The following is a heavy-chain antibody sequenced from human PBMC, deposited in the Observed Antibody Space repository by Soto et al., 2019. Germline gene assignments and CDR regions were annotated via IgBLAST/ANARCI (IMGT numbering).Heavy chain of an antibody. D-gene: IGHD5-18*01. CDR3: ARDHGYSYGYAPDY. Sequence: QVQLVQSGAEVKKPGSSVKVSCKASGGTFSSYAISWERQAPGQGLEWMGGIIPIFGTANYAQKFQGSVTITADESTSTAYMALSSLRSEDTAVYYWARDHGYSYGYAPDYWGKGTPVTFSS. V-gene: IGHV1-69*12. CDR2: IIPIFGTA. J-gene: IGHJ4*02. CDR1: GGTFSSYA.